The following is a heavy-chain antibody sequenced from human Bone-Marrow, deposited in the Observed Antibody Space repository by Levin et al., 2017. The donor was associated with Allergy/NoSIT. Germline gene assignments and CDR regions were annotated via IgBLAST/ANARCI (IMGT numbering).Heavy chain of an antibody. D-gene: IGHD4-17*01. Sequence: PGGSLRLSCVASGFTFSTYGMAWVRQAPGKGLEWVSGIRESGDTTYYADSVKGRFTISRDNSKNTVYLQMHSLRAEDTAIYYCAKGLGNMVTTWDHWGQGTLVSVSS. CDR2: IRESGDTT. V-gene: IGHV3-23*01. CDR1: GFTFSTYG. CDR3: AKGLGNMVTTWDH. J-gene: IGHJ4*02.